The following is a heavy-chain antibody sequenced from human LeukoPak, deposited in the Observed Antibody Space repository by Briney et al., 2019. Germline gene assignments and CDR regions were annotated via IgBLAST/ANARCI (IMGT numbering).Heavy chain of an antibody. CDR3: AKLEEDMITFGGAQRVYYFDY. CDR1: GFTFSSYD. V-gene: IGHV3-23*01. D-gene: IGHD3-16*01. CDR2: ISGSDGKT. Sequence: PGGSLRLSCAASGFTFSSYDMSWVRQAPGKGLEGVSTISGSDGKTYYADSVKGRFTISRDNSKNTLYLQMNSLRAEDTAVYYRAKLEEDMITFGGAQRVYYFDYWGQGTLVTVSS. J-gene: IGHJ4*02.